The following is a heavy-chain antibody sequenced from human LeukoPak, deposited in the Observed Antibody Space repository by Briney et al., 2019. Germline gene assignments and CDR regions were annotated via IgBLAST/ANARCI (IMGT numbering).Heavy chain of an antibody. CDR2: IYHSGST. J-gene: IGHJ4*02. Sequence: SETLSLTCAVSGGSISSSNWWSWVRQPPGKGLEWIGEIYHSGSTNYNPSLKSRVTISVDKSKNQFSLKLSSVTAADTAVYYCARYPLRDDYGDYGGDYWGQGTLVTVSS. CDR3: ARYPLRDDYGDYGGDY. CDR1: GGSISSSNW. V-gene: IGHV4-4*02. D-gene: IGHD4-17*01.